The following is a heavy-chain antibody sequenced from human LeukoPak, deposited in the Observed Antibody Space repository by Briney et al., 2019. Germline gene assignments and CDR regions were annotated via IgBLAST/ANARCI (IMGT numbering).Heavy chain of an antibody. D-gene: IGHD6-19*01. CDR1: GYTFTDYY. V-gene: IGHV1-2*02. Sequence: ASVKVSCKASGYTFTDYYMHWVRQAPGQGLEWMGWINPNSGATNYAQKFQGRVTITRNTSISTAYMELSSLRSGDTAVYYCARFAVHRRLAVAGQFGLDYWGQGTLVTVSS. J-gene: IGHJ4*02. CDR2: INPNSGAT. CDR3: ARFAVHRRLAVAGQFGLDY.